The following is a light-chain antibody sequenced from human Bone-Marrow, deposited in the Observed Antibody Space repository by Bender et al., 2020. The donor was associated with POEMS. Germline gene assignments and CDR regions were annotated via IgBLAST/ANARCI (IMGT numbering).Light chain of an antibody. CDR2: EVS. V-gene: IGLV2-14*01. CDR1: SSDVGGYDN. CDR3: CSYTSGSTLWV. J-gene: IGLJ3*02. Sequence: QSALTQPASVSGSPGQSITISCAGSSSDVGGYDNVFWYQQHPGKVPKVMIFEVSNRPPGVSDRFSGSKSGNTASLTIYGLQAEDEADYYCCSYTSGSTLWVFGGGTKLTVL.